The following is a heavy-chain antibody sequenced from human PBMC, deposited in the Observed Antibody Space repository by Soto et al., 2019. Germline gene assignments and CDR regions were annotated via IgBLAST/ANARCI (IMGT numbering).Heavy chain of an antibody. J-gene: IGHJ5*02. CDR1: GGSIISGGYY. CDR3: ARGHLIAAAGTGWFDP. CDR2: IYYSGST. Sequence: SETLSLTCTVSGGSIISGGYYWSLIRQHPGKGLEWIGYIYYSGSTYYNPSLKSRVTISVDTSKNQFSLKLSSVTAADTAVYYCARGHLIAAAGTGWFDPWGQGTLVTVSS. V-gene: IGHV4-31*03. D-gene: IGHD6-13*01.